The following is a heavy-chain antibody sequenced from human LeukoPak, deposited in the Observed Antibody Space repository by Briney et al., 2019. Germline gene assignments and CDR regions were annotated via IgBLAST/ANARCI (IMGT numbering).Heavy chain of an antibody. Sequence: KSGGSLRLSCAASGFTFSTYSMNWVRQVPGKGLEWVSSISSGSTYIKYADSVKGRFTTSRDDAKSSLFLQMNSLRADDTAVYYCTRVVVPADHYYMDVWGKGTTVTVSS. D-gene: IGHD2-2*01. V-gene: IGHV3-21*06. J-gene: IGHJ6*03. CDR3: TRVVVPADHYYMDV. CDR2: ISSGSTYI. CDR1: GFTFSTYS.